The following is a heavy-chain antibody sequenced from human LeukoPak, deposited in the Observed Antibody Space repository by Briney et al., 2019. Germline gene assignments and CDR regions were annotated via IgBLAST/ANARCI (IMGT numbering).Heavy chain of an antibody. CDR2: ISGSGDST. D-gene: IGHD6-13*01. CDR3: AKTRPLDSSSWSHGDY. V-gene: IGHV3-23*01. J-gene: IGHJ4*02. Sequence: PGGSLRLSCAASGFTFSSYAMSWVRQAPGKGLEWVSAISGSGDSTYYGDSMKGRFTTSRDNSKNTLYLQMNSLRAEDTAVYYCAKTRPLDSSSWSHGDYWGQGTLVTVSS. CDR1: GFTFSSYA.